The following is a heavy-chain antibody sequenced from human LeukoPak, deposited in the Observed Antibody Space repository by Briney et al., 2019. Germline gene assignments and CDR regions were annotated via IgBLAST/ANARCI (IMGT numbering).Heavy chain of an antibody. CDR1: GGTFSSYA. V-gene: IGHV1-69*04. CDR2: IIPILNIA. J-gene: IGHJ4*02. Sequence: SVKVSCKASGGTFSSYAISWVRQAPGQGLEWMGRIIPILNIANYAQKFQGRVTITADESTSTAYMELSSLRSEDTAVYYCARDPERVGAHWVDYWGQGTLVTVSS. D-gene: IGHD1-26*01. CDR3: ARDPERVGAHWVDY.